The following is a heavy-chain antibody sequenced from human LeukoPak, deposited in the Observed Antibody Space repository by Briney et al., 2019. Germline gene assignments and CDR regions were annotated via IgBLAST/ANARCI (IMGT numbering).Heavy chain of an antibody. CDR2: INDSGTI. V-gene: IGHV4-34*01. CDR1: GGSFSHYY. Sequence: PSETLSLTCAVYGGSFSHYYWSWIRQSPRMGLEWIAEINDSGTINYNPSLMSRVTISLDKSKNHFSLKLSSATAADTAVYYCARRWNYGRNYYIDVWGKGATVSVSS. CDR3: ARRWNYGRNYYIDV. D-gene: IGHD1-7*01. J-gene: IGHJ6*03.